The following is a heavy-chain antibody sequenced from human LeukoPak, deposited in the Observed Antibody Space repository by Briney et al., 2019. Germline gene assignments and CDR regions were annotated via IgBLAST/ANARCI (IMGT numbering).Heavy chain of an antibody. CDR3: ARDATYYYDSSGYYFDY. V-gene: IGHV4-4*07. CDR1: GGSISRYY. D-gene: IGHD3-22*01. J-gene: IGHJ4*02. CDR2: IYTSGST. Sequence: PSETLSLTCTVSGGSISRYYWSWIRQPAGKGLEWIGRIYTSGSTNYNPSPKSRVTMSVDTSKNQFSLKLSSVTAADTAVYYCARDATYYYDSSGYYFDYWGQGTLVTVSS.